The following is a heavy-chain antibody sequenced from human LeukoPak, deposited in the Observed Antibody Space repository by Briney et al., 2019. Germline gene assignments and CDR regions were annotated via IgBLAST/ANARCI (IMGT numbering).Heavy chain of an antibody. V-gene: IGHV3-33*03. J-gene: IGHJ4*02. CDR3: AKEYTPSSPLGELDS. D-gene: IGHD6-6*01. Sequence: PGTSLRLSCEVSGLSFSSYAMHWVRQAPGKGLEWVAVIRHDETKEYYADSVQGRFTISRDTPNNMLYLQMNNMGAEDTAVYYCAKEYTPSSPLGELDSWGQGTLVIVSS. CDR1: GLSFSSYA. CDR2: IRHDETKE.